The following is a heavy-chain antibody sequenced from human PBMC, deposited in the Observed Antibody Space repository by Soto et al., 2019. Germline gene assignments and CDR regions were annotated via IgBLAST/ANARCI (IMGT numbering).Heavy chain of an antibody. CDR1: GFTFDDYA. Sequence: GGSLRLSCAASGFTFDDYAMHWVRQAPGKGLEWVSLISWDGGSTYYADSVKGRFTISRDNSKNSLYLQMNSLRAEDTALYYCAKTVGYDILTGYYDYWGQGTLVTVSS. CDR2: ISWDGGST. V-gene: IGHV3-43D*03. CDR3: AKTVGYDILTGYYDY. D-gene: IGHD3-9*01. J-gene: IGHJ4*02.